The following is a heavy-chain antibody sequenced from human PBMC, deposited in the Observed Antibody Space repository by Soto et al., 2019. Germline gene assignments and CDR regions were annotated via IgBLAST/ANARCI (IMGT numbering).Heavy chain of an antibody. CDR2: INPNSGGT. CDR3: SRANSGDDDAFDF. V-gene: IGHV1-2*02. D-gene: IGHD5-12*01. Sequence: QVQLVQSGAEVKKPGASVKVSCKASGYIFTGYYIHWVRQAPGQGLEWMGWINPNSGGTDYAQKFQDRVTMTRDTSITSAYMELTGLRTDDSAVFYCSRANSGDDDAFDFWGQGTLVTVSP. J-gene: IGHJ4*02. CDR1: GYIFTGYY.